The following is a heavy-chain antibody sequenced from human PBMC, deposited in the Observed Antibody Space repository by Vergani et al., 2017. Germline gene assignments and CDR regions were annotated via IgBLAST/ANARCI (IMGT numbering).Heavy chain of an antibody. Sequence: QVQLVESGGGVVQPGRSLRLSCAASGFTFSSYAMHWVRQAPGKGLEWVAVISYDGSNKYYADSVKGRFTISRDNSKNTLYLQMNSLRAEDTAVYYCAXDLVWFGELLPPHDYYCGMDVWGQGTTVTVSS. J-gene: IGHJ6*02. CDR3: AXDLVWFGELLPPHDYYCGMDV. CDR1: GFTFSSYA. V-gene: IGHV3-30-3*01. CDR2: ISYDGSNK. D-gene: IGHD3-10*01.